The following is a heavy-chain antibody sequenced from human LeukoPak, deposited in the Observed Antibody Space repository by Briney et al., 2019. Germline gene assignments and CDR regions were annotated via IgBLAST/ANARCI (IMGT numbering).Heavy chain of an antibody. CDR1: GGSFSGYY. J-gene: IGHJ6*03. CDR2: INHSGST. Sequence: PSETLSLTCAVYGGSFSGYYWSWIRQPPGKGLEWIGEINHSGSTNYNPSLKSRVTISVDTSKNQFSLKLSSVTAADTAVYYCARVGGIAGLHYMDVWGKGTTVTVSS. CDR3: ARVGGIAGLHYMDV. D-gene: IGHD6-13*01. V-gene: IGHV4-34*01.